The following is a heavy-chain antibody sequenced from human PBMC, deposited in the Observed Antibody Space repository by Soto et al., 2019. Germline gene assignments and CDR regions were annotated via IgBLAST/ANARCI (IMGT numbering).Heavy chain of an antibody. CDR3: AKDGGYDILTGLIPGYYYYGMDV. CDR2: ISSSGSSI. Sequence: PGGSLRLSCAASGLTFSGYEMHWFRQAPGKALEWVSYISSSGSSISYADSVKRRFTITRDNAKNSLYLQMNSLRAEDTAVYYCAKDGGYDILTGLIPGYYYYGMDVWGQGTTVTVSS. CDR1: GLTFSGYE. V-gene: IGHV3-48*03. J-gene: IGHJ6*02. D-gene: IGHD3-9*01.